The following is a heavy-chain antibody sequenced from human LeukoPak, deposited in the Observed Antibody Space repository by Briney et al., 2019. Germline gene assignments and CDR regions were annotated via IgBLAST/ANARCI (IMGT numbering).Heavy chain of an antibody. J-gene: IGHJ4*02. V-gene: IGHV1-2*02. CDR2: MNLSTGVT. CDR3: ARDGFGDYVYFDY. D-gene: IGHD4-17*01. Sequence: ASVKVSCKASGYTFTDYYLHWVRQAPGQGLEWMGYMNLSTGVTNPAQKFQGRITLSRDTSITTVYMELSGLTSADTAVYYCARDGFGDYVYFDYWGQGTLVTVSS. CDR1: GYTFTDYY.